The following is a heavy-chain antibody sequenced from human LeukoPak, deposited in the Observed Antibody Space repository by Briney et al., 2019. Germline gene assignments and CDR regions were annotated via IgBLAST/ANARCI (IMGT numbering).Heavy chain of an antibody. J-gene: IGHJ2*01. D-gene: IGHD5-18*01. CDR2: INHSGST. V-gene: IGHV4-34*01. CDR3: ARGFLRYSYGLNWYFDL. CDR1: DGSFSGYY. Sequence: SETLSLTCAVYDGSFSGYYWSWIRQPPGKGLEWIGEINHSGSTNYNPSLKSRVTISVDTSKNQFSLKLSSVTAADTAVYYCARGFLRYSYGLNWYFDLWGRGTLVTVSS.